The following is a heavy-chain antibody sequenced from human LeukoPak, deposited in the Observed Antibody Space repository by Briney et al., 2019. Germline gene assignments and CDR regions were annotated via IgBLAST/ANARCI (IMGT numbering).Heavy chain of an antibody. D-gene: IGHD1-26*01. V-gene: IGHV1-46*03. J-gene: IGHJ4*02. Sequence: GASVKVSCKASGYTFTSYYIHWVRQAPGQGLEWMGKINPVNGGTSYAQKFQGRVAMTRDTTTSTVYMEMSSLRSEDTAIYYCAREYTGNGNGDYWGQGTLVTVSS. CDR3: AREYTGNGNGDY. CDR1: GYTFTSYY. CDR2: INPVNGGT.